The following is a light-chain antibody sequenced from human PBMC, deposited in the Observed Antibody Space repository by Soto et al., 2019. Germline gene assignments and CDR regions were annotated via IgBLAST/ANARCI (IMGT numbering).Light chain of an antibody. J-gene: IGLJ1*01. CDR2: QVS. Sequence: QSVLTQPPSVSGSPGQSITISCTGTSSDIGAYNSVSWYQQHPGKAPKLIVFQVSFRPSAVSDRFSGSKSGNTASLTISGLQAEDEADYYCSSYTTSSTYVFGTGTKVTVL. V-gene: IGLV2-14*01. CDR1: SSDIGAYNS. CDR3: SSYTTSSTYV.